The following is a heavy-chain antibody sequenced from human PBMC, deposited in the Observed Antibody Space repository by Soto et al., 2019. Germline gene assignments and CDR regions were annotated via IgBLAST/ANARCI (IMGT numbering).Heavy chain of an antibody. CDR3: ARERTSKGGMDV. Sequence: GSLRLSCAASGFTFSNDWMNWVREGPGKGLEWVSRIISGGSRVSYADSVKGRFTIARDNAKNTLYLEMHSLTAEDTAVYYCARERTSKGGMDVWGQGTTVTVSS. CDR1: GFTFSNDW. J-gene: IGHJ6*02. CDR2: IISGGSRV. V-gene: IGHV3-74*01.